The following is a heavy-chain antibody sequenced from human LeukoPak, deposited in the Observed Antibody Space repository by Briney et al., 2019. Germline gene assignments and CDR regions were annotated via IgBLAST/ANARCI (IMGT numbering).Heavy chain of an antibody. D-gene: IGHD6-6*01. V-gene: IGHV3-7*01. CDR3: ARARPKPYYFDY. CDR1: GFTFSSYW. Sequence: GGSLRLSCAASGFTFSSYWKSWVRQAPGKGLEGVANIKQDGSEKYYVDSVKGRFTISRDNAKNSLYLQMNSLRAEDTAVYYCARARPKPYYFDYWGQGTLVTVSS. CDR2: IKQDGSEK. J-gene: IGHJ4*02.